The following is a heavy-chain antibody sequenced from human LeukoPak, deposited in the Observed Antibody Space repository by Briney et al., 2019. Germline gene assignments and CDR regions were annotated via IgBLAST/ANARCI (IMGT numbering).Heavy chain of an antibody. CDR1: GYTLTELS. Sequence: ASVKVCCKVSGYTLTELSMHWVRQAPGKGLEWMGGFDPEDGEAIYAQKFQGRVTMTEDTSTDTAYMELSSLRSEDTAVYYCATATLTYYYDSSGYYHAFDIWGQGTMVTVSS. J-gene: IGHJ3*02. CDR3: ATATLTYYYDSSGYYHAFDI. V-gene: IGHV1-24*01. CDR2: FDPEDGEA. D-gene: IGHD3-22*01.